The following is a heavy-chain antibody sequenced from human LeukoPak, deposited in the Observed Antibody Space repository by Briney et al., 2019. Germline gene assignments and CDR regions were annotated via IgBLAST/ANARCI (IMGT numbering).Heavy chain of an antibody. D-gene: IGHD6-13*01. J-gene: IGHJ6*03. CDR2: IRYDGSNK. V-gene: IGHV3-30*02. Sequence: GGSLRLSCAASGFTFSSYGMHWVRQAPGKGLEWVAFIRYDGSNKYYADSVKGRFTISRDNSKNTLYLQMNSLRAEDTAVYYCAKDRVRIAAAGRYYYYYMDVWGKGTTVTVSS. CDR1: GFTFSSYG. CDR3: AKDRVRIAAAGRYYYYYMDV.